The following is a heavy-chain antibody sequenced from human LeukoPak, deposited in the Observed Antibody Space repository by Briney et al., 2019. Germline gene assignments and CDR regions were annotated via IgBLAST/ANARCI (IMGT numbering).Heavy chain of an antibody. CDR2: ISGDGGST. Sequence: GGSLRLSCAASGFTYDDYAMHWVRQAPGKGLEWVSLISGDGGSTYYADSVKGRFTISRDNSKNSLYLQMNSLRTEDTALYYCAKNYGGFYGGNSHFDYWGQGTPVTVSS. D-gene: IGHD4-23*01. V-gene: IGHV3-43*02. CDR3: AKNYGGFYGGNSHFDY. J-gene: IGHJ4*02. CDR1: GFTYDDYA.